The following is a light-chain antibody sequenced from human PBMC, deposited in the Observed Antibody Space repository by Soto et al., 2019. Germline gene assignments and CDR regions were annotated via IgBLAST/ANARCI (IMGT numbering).Light chain of an antibody. CDR3: SSFRSSSPSHV. CDR1: SSDIGDSNY. V-gene: IGLV2-14*03. Sequence: QSALTQPASVSGSPGQSITISCTGTSSDIGDSNYVSWYQQHPGKAPKLVIYDVSNRPSGVSNRFSGSKSANTASLTISGLQAEDEADYYCSSFRSSSPSHVFGTGTKLTVL. CDR2: DVS. J-gene: IGLJ1*01.